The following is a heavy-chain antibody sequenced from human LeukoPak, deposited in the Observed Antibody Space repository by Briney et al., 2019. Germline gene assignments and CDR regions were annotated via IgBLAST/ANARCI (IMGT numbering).Heavy chain of an antibody. D-gene: IGHD3-3*01. CDR2: TNPNSGNT. V-gene: IGHV1-8*03. Sequence: ASVKVSCKASGYTFTSYDINWVRQATGQGLEWMGWTNPNSGNTGYAQKFQGRVTITRNTSISTAYMELSSLRSEDTAVYYCARGGENKRITIFGVVIYNNWFDPWGQGTLVTVSS. CDR3: ARGGENKRITIFGVVIYNNWFDP. J-gene: IGHJ5*02. CDR1: GYTFTSYD.